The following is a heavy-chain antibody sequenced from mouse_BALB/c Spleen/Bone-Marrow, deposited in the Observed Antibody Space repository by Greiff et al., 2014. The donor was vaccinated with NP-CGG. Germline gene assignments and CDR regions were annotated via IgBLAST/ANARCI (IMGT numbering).Heavy chain of an antibody. D-gene: IGHD2-4*01. CDR1: GFNIKDTY. CDR3: ARLITTDY. Sequence: VQLQQSGAELVKPGASVKLSCTASGFNIKDTYMHWVKQRPEQGLEWIGRIDPANGNTKYDPKFQGKATITADTSSNTAYLQLSSLTPEDAAVYYCARLITTDYWGQGTTLTVSS. CDR2: IDPANGNT. J-gene: IGHJ2*01. V-gene: IGHV14-3*02.